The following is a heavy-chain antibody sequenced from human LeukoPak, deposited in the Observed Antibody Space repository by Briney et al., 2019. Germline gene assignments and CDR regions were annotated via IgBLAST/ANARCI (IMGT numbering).Heavy chain of an antibody. Sequence: GGSLRLSCAASRYTFSRYAISWVRGAPGKGLEWVSTIISTDVATYYTDSVKGRFTISRDNSKNTVDLQMNSLRAEDTAVYYCARVDITMVRGGDRWGQGTLVTVSS. J-gene: IGHJ4*02. V-gene: IGHV3-23*01. D-gene: IGHD3-10*01. CDR3: ARVDITMVRGGDR. CDR2: IISTDVAT. CDR1: RYTFSRYA.